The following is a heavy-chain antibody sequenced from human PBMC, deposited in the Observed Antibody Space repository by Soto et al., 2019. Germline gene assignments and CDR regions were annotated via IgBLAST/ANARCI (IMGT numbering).Heavy chain of an antibody. CDR3: AKDHDSSLASDYYGMDV. V-gene: IGHV3-30*18. CDR2: ISYDGSNK. J-gene: IGHJ6*02. Sequence: HPGGSLRLSCAASGFTFSSYGMHWVRQAPGKGLEWVAVISYDGSNKYYADSVKGRFTISRDNSKNTLYLQMNSLRAEDTAVYYCAKDHDSSLASDYYGMDVWGQGTTVTVSS. D-gene: IGHD3-22*01. CDR1: GFTFSSYG.